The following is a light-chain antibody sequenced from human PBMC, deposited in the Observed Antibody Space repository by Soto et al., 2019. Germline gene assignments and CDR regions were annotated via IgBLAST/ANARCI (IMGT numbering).Light chain of an antibody. Sequence: DIQMTQSPSSLSASLGDRVTISCQASQDISIYLAWFQQTPGKAPKLLIYAASSLQSGVPSRFSGSGSGTDFTLTISSLHPEDSATYYCQQSYSTPPTFGQGTKVDIK. CDR3: QQSYSTPPT. CDR1: QDISIY. CDR2: AAS. V-gene: IGKV1-39*01. J-gene: IGKJ1*01.